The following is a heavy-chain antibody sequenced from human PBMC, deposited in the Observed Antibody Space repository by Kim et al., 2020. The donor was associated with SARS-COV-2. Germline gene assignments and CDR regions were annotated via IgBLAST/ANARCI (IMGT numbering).Heavy chain of an antibody. CDR3: AGGALIAVAGTSCFDY. CDR2: SNHSGST. D-gene: IGHD6-19*01. V-gene: IGHV4-34*01. CDR1: GGSFSGYY. J-gene: IGHJ4*02. Sequence: SETLSLTCAVYGGSFSGYYWSWIRQPPGKGLEWIGESNHSGSTNYNPSLKSRGTISVDTSKNQFSLKLSSVTAADTAVYYCAGGALIAVAGTSCFDYWGQGTLVTVSS.